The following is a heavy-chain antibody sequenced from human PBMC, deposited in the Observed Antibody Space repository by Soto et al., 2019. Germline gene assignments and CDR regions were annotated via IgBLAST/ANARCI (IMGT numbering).Heavy chain of an antibody. D-gene: IGHD2-2*01. CDR2: FYYSGST. CDR3: ARLGGYCTITSCYGYYGMDV. J-gene: IGHJ6*02. V-gene: IGHV4-39*01. CDR1: GSPISSGPYF. Sequence: PSDTLSLTYNVSGSPISSGPYFWGWSLQPPGKGLEWIGTFYYSGSTYYNPSLESRVTISVDTSKNQFSLKVSSVTAADTAVYYCARLGGYCTITSCYGYYGMDVWGQGTTVT.